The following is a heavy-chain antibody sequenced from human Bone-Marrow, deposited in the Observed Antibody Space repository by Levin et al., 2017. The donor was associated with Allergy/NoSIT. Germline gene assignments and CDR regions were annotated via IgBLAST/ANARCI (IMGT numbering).Heavy chain of an antibody. Sequence: ASVKVSCKASGGTFSSYAINWVRQVPGQGLEWMGGIIPIFDTPIYAQKFEGRVTITADESTTTAYMELSSLRSEDTAMYYCARDGDYYGSGTIPFDSWGQGTLVTVSS. V-gene: IGHV1-69*13. CDR2: IIPIFDTP. CDR1: GGTFSSYA. J-gene: IGHJ4*02. CDR3: ARDGDYYGSGTIPFDS. D-gene: IGHD3-10*01.